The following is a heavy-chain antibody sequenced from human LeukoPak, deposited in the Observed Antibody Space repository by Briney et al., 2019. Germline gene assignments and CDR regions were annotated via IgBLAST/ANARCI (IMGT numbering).Heavy chain of an antibody. V-gene: IGHV1-2*02. J-gene: IGHJ6*03. CDR2: INPNSGGT. CDR3: ARVENYYYYYMDV. D-gene: IGHD5-24*01. Sequence: EASVKVSCKASGGTFSSYAISWVRQAPGQGLEWMGWINPNSGGTNYAQEFQGRVTMTRDTSISTAYMELSRLRSDDTAVYYCARVENYYYYYMDVWGKGTTVTVSS. CDR1: GGTFSSYA.